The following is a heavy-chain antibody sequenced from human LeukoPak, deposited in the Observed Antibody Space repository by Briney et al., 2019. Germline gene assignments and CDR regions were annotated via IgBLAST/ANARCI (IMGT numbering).Heavy chain of an antibody. Sequence: GGSLRLSCEASGVTFSSYVMSWVRQAPGKGPEWVSGISGSGGGAYYADSVKGRFTISRDNSKTTLYLQMNSLRAEDTAVYYCATWTSDFDYWGQGTLVTVSS. CDR2: ISGSGGGA. CDR3: ATWTSDFDY. CDR1: GVTFSSYV. V-gene: IGHV3-23*01. J-gene: IGHJ4*02.